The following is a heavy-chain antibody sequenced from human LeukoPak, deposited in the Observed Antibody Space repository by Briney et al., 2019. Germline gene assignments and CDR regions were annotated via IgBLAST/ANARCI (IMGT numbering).Heavy chain of an antibody. CDR3: AKDYYYDSSAFPDY. CDR2: ISNDGSNK. D-gene: IGHD3-22*01. CDR1: GFTFSSYG. V-gene: IGHV3-30*18. J-gene: IGHJ4*02. Sequence: PGRSLRLSCAASGFTFSSYGMHWVRQAPGKGLEWVAAISNDGSNKYYADSVKGRFTISRDNSKNTLYLQMNSLRAEDTAVFYCAKDYYYDSSAFPDYWGQGTLVTVSS.